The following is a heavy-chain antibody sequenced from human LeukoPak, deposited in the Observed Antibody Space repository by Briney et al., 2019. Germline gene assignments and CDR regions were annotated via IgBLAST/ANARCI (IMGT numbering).Heavy chain of an antibody. D-gene: IGHD3-10*01. V-gene: IGHV4-34*01. CDR1: GGSFSGYY. Sequence: PSETLSLTCAVYGGSFSGYYWSWIRQPPGKGLEWIGEINHSGSTNYNPSLKSRVTISVDRSKNRFSLKLSSVTAVDTAVYYCARYGSGPTSAFDIWGQGTMVTVSS. CDR2: INHSGST. CDR3: ARYGSGPTSAFDI. J-gene: IGHJ3*02.